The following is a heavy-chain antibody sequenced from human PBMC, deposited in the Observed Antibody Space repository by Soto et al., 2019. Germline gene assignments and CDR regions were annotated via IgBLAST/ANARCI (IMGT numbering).Heavy chain of an antibody. CDR3: ARHDEQQLATRYFDY. V-gene: IGHV5-10-1*01. J-gene: IGHJ4*02. CDR2: IDPSDSYT. Sequence: GESLKISCKGSGYSFTSYWISWVRQMPGEGLEWMGRIDPSDSYTNYSPSFQGHVTISADKSISTAYLQWSSLKASDTAMYYCARHDEQQLATRYFDYWGQGTLVTVSS. CDR1: GYSFTSYW. D-gene: IGHD6-13*01.